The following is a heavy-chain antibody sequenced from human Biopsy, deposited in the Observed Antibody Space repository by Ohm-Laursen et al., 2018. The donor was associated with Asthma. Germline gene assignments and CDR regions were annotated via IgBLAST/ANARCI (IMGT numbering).Heavy chain of an antibody. D-gene: IGHD4-23*01. J-gene: IGHJ3*02. Sequence: SLRLSCAASGFAVSRDYMFWVRQAPGKGLEWVSVIYSGGTSHTADSVRGRFTISRDYSKNTLYLQMNSLRAEDTAVYYCARGNHHLDYGGNSGAFDIWGQGTMVTVSS. V-gene: IGHV3-66*02. CDR3: ARGNHHLDYGGNSGAFDI. CDR2: IYSGGTS. CDR1: GFAVSRDY.